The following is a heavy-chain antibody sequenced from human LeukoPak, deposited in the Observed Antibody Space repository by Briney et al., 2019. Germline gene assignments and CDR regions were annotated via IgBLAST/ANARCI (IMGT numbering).Heavy chain of an antibody. D-gene: IGHD6-13*01. V-gene: IGHV3-33*06. CDR3: AKDGRPKSIAAAGTWFPIDY. Sequence: GGSLRLSCAASGFTFSSYAMHWVRQAPGKGLEWVAVIWYDGSNKYYADSVKGRFTISRDNSKNTLYLQMNSLRAEDTAVYYCAKDGRPKSIAAAGTWFPIDYWGQGTLVTVSS. J-gene: IGHJ4*02. CDR1: GFTFSSYA. CDR2: IWYDGSNK.